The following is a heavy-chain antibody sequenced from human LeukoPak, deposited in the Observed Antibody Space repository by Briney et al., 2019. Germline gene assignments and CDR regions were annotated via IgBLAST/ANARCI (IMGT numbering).Heavy chain of an antibody. V-gene: IGHV1-69*13. CDR3: ARGEGYYDSSGLGDY. D-gene: IGHD3-22*01. J-gene: IGHJ4*02. CDR1: GYTFTSYG. Sequence: ASVTVSCKASGYTFTSYGISWVRQAPGQGLEWMGGIIPIFGTANYAQKFQGRVTITADESTSTAYMELSSLRSEDTAVYYCARGEGYYDSSGLGDYWGQGTLVTVSS. CDR2: IIPIFGTA.